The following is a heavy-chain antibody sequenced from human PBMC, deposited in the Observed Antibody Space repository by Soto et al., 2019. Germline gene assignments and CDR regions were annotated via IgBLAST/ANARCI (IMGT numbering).Heavy chain of an antibody. D-gene: IGHD6-6*01. Sequence: QITLKESGPTLVKPTETLTLTCTFSGFSLSSGVGVGWVRQPPGKALEWLAVIYWDNDKRSSPSLKSRLTITKDTSKNQVFLTMTNMDPVDTATYYCSYRHWRARGRGWFDPWGPGTLFTVSS. CDR3: SYRHWRARGRGWFDP. CDR1: GFSLSSGVG. J-gene: IGHJ5*02. CDR2: IYWDNDK. V-gene: IGHV2-5*02.